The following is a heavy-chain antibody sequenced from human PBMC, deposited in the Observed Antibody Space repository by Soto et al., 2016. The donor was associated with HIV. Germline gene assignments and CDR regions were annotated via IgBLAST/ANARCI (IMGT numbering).Heavy chain of an antibody. Sequence: EVQLVESGGGLVKPGGSLRLSCAASKFTFSSYSMNWVRQAPGKGLEWVSSISSSSGHIYYADSVKGRFTISRDNAKNSLYLQMNSLRAEDTAVYYCAREVYSSTEGYFDYWGRGTLVTVSS. CDR1: KFTFSSYS. D-gene: IGHD6-19*01. V-gene: IGHV3-21*01. CDR3: AREVYSSTEGYFDY. CDR2: ISSSSGHI. J-gene: IGHJ4*02.